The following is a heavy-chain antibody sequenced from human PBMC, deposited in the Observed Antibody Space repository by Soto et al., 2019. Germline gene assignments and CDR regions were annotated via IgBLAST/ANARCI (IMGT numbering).Heavy chain of an antibody. Sequence: ASVKVSCKASGYTFTSYYMQWVRQAPGQGLEWLGIINPSGGSTSYAQKFQGRVTMTRDTSTSTVYMELSSLRSEDTAVYYCARDLIAVSGNNWFDPWGQGTLVTVSS. J-gene: IGHJ5*02. CDR2: INPSGGST. CDR3: ARDLIAVSGNNWFDP. V-gene: IGHV1-46*01. CDR1: GYTFTSYY. D-gene: IGHD6-19*01.